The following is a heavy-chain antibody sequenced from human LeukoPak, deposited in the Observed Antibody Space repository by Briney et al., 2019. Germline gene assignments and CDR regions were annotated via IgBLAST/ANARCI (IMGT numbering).Heavy chain of an antibody. D-gene: IGHD3-10*01. CDR2: ISSSGSTI. Sequence: GGSLRLSCAASGFTFSSYEMNWVRQAPGKGLEWVSYISSSGSTIYYADPVKGRFTISRDNAKNSLYLQMNSLRAEDTAVYYCARDGITMVRGVNYFDYWGQGTLVTASS. CDR1: GFTFSSYE. CDR3: ARDGITMVRGVNYFDY. V-gene: IGHV3-48*03. J-gene: IGHJ4*02.